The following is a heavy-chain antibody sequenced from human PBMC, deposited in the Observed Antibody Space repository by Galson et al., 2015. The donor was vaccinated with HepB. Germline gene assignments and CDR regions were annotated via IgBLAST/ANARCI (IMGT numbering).Heavy chain of an antibody. D-gene: IGHD2-2*02. Sequence: QSGAEVKKPGESLKISCKGSGYSFTSYWIGWVRQMPGKGLEWMGIIYPGDSDTRYSPSFQGQVTISADKSISTAYLQWSSLKASDTAMYYCARHRGVAVPAALPSYWYFDLWGRGTLVTVSS. CDR2: IYPGDSDT. CDR3: ARHRGVAVPAALPSYWYFDL. J-gene: IGHJ2*01. V-gene: IGHV5-51*01. CDR1: GYSFTSYW.